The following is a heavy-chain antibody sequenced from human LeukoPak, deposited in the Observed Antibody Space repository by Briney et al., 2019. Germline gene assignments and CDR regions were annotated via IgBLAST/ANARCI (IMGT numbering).Heavy chain of an antibody. CDR3: AKVADYYDSSGRFTYYFDY. V-gene: IGHV3-30*04. CDR1: GFTFSSYA. J-gene: IGHJ4*02. D-gene: IGHD3-22*01. Sequence: GGSLRLSCAAPGFTFSSYAMHWVRQAPGKGLEWVAVLSYDGTFKYYADSVKGRFTISRDNSRDTLYLQMNSLRAEDTAVHYCAKVADYYDSSGRFTYYFDYWGQGTLVTVSS. CDR2: LSYDGTFK.